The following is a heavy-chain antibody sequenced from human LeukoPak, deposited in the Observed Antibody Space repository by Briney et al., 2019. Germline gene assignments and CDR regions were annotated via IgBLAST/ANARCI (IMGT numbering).Heavy chain of an antibody. CDR3: AKERRTVGHSAFDS. Sequence: GGSLRLSCAASGFPFGSYDINWVRQAPGEGLQWVSAISDTGVRTFYADSVKGRFTISRDNAKNTVYLQMSSLRVGDTAVYYCAKERRTVGHSAFDSWGLGTLVTVSS. V-gene: IGHV3-23*01. CDR1: GFPFGSYD. J-gene: IGHJ4*02. D-gene: IGHD1-26*01. CDR2: ISDTGVRT.